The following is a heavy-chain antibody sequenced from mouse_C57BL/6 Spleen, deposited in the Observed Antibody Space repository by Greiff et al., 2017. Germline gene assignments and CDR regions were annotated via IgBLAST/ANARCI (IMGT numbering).Heavy chain of an antibody. Sequence: QVQLQQSGAELVRPGTSVKLSCKASGYTFTSYWMHWVKQRPGQGLEWIGVIDPSDSYTNYNQKFKGKATLTVDTSSSTAYMQLSSLTSEDSAVYYCARSGSSGYVAMDYWGQGTSVTVSS. CDR1: GYTFTSYW. V-gene: IGHV1-59*01. CDR2: IDPSDSYT. J-gene: IGHJ4*01. CDR3: ARSGSSGYVAMDY. D-gene: IGHD3-2*02.